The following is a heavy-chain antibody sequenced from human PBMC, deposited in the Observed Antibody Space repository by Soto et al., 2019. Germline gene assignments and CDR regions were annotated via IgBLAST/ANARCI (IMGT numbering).Heavy chain of an antibody. Sequence: SETLSLTCTVSGGSISSYYWSWIRQPPGKGLEWIGYIYYSGSTNYNPSLKSRVTISVDTSKNQFSLKLSSVTAADTAVYYCARSAGSGTYRDVWGQGTLVTVSS. J-gene: IGHJ1*01. D-gene: IGHD3-10*01. CDR1: GGSISSYY. V-gene: IGHV4-59*01. CDR2: IYYSGST. CDR3: ARSAGSGTYRDV.